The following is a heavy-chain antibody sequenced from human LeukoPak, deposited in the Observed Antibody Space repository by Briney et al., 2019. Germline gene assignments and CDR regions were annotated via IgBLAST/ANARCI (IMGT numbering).Heavy chain of an antibody. J-gene: IGHJ4*02. D-gene: IGHD6-19*01. CDR2: ISGDGGST. CDR3: AIEIDTSVWYDY. Sequence: GGSLRLSCAAPGFIFNNYAIHWVRQAPGKGLEWVSLISGDGGSTFYADSVRGRFTISRDNTKKTLYLQMSSLRREDTALYYCAIEIDTSVWYDYCGQGTLVTVSS. CDR1: GFIFNNYA. V-gene: IGHV3-43*02.